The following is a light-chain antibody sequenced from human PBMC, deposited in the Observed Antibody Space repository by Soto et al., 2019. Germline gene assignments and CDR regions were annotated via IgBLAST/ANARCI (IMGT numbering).Light chain of an antibody. CDR1: QSISSW. Sequence: DIQMTQSPSTLSASVGDRVTITCRASQSISSWLAWYQQKPGKAPKLLIYDASSLESGVPSRVSGSGSGTEFALTISSLQHDDVATYYCQQYNSYSGRTFGQGTKVEIK. CDR2: DAS. CDR3: QQYNSYSGRT. V-gene: IGKV1-5*01. J-gene: IGKJ1*01.